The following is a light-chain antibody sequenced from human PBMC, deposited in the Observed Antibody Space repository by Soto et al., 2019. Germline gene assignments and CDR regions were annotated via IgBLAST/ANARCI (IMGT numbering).Light chain of an antibody. Sequence: DIQMTKFPSALSASVGDRVTITGRASQSVNIWLAWYQQKPGKAPKLLISEASTVETGVPARFSGSGSGTQFTLTIISLQPDDLATYYCQQYNNFWTFGQGTKVQIK. CDR3: QQYNNFWT. CDR2: EAS. CDR1: QSVNIW. V-gene: IGKV1-5*03. J-gene: IGKJ1*01.